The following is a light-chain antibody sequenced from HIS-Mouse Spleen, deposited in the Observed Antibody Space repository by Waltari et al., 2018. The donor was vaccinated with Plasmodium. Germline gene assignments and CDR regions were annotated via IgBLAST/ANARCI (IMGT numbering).Light chain of an antibody. V-gene: IGLV3-10*01. CDR2: YDS. CDR1: ALPNKY. J-gene: IGLJ3*02. CDR3: YSTDSSGNHRV. Sequence: SYELTPTPSVSVSPGQTARITCSGDALPNKYANWDPQKSGQSPVLVINYDSKRPSGIPERFSGSSSGTMATLTISGAQVEDEADYYCYSTDSSGNHRVFGGGTKLTVL.